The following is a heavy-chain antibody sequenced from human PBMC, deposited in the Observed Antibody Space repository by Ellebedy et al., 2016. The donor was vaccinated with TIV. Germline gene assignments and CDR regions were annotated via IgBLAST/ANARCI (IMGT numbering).Heavy chain of an antibody. J-gene: IGHJ3*02. Sequence: ASVKVSXXASGYTFTSYYMHWVRQAPGQGLEWMGIINPSGGSTSYAQKFQGRVTMTRDTSTSTVYMELSSLRSEDTAVYYCARPMKPMIVVEFDAFDIWGQGTMVTVSS. D-gene: IGHD3-22*01. CDR2: INPSGGST. V-gene: IGHV1-46*01. CDR1: GYTFTSYY. CDR3: ARPMKPMIVVEFDAFDI.